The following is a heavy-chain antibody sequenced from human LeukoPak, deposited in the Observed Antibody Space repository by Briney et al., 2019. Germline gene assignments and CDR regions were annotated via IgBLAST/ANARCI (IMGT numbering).Heavy chain of an antibody. CDR2: MKGDGSVK. V-gene: IGHV3-7*01. D-gene: IGHD2-8*02. CDR1: GFTFSIYW. CDR3: ARWDAYYTGGIGYSGDFAFDF. Sequence: GGSLRLSCVAAGFTFSIYWMSWVRQAPGKGLEWVASMKGDGSVKHFLDSVEGRFTISRDNAKNSLYLQMNSLRAEDTAIYYCARWDAYYTGGIGYSGDFAFDFWGQGTLVTVSS. J-gene: IGHJ3*01.